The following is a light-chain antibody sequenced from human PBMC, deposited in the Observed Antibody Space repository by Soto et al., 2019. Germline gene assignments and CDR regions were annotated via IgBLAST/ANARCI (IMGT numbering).Light chain of an antibody. Sequence: DIQMTQSPSTLSASVGDRVTITCRASQSVTNWLAWYQQKPGKAPNLLIYDASRLQSGIPSRFSGSGSGTEFTLTISSLQPDDFATYYCQQYTTYPYTFGQGTKLESK. CDR3: QQYTTYPYT. CDR1: QSVTNW. J-gene: IGKJ2*01. CDR2: DAS. V-gene: IGKV1-5*01.